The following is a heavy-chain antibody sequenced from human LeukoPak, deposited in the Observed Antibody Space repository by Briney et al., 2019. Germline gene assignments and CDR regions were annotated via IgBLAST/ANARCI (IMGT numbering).Heavy chain of an antibody. CDR2: ISAYNGNT. J-gene: IGHJ4*02. CDR3: ATSYYYDSSGYPSYFDY. Sequence: GPGKVSCKASGYTFTKFCIPWVGQAPGQGLEWMGWISAYNGNTNYAQKLQGRVTMTTDTSTNTAYMELRSLRSDDTAVYYCATSYYYDSSGYPSYFDYWGQGTLVTVSS. CDR1: GYTFTKFC. V-gene: IGHV1-18*01. D-gene: IGHD3-22*01.